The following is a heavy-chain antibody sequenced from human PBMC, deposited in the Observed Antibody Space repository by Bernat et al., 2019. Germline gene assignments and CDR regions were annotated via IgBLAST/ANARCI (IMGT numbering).Heavy chain of an antibody. CDR2: INSDGSST. Sequence: EVQLVESGGGLVQPGGSLRLSCAASGFTFSSYWMHWVRQAPGKGLVWVSRINSDGSSTSYADSGKGRFTSSRDNAKNTLYLQMNSLRAEDTAVYYCAREGGVKLPTYYYYMDVWGKGTTVTVSS. D-gene: IGHD4-23*01. V-gene: IGHV3-74*01. CDR1: GFTFSSYW. CDR3: AREGGVKLPTYYYYMDV. J-gene: IGHJ6*03.